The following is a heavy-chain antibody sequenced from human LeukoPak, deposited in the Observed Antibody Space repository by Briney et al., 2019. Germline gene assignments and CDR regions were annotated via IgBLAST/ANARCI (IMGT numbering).Heavy chain of an antibody. CDR3: TRHYGKGFYGMDV. V-gene: IGHV3-21*01. CDR1: GSTFSSYS. CDR2: ISSSSSYI. J-gene: IGHJ6*02. Sequence: GGSLRLSCAASGSTFSSYSMNWVRQAPGKGLEWVSSISSSSSYIYYADSVKGRFTISRDNAKKTVYLQMNSLRVEDTAIYYCTRHYGKGFYGMDVWGQGTTVTVSS. D-gene: IGHD3-10*01.